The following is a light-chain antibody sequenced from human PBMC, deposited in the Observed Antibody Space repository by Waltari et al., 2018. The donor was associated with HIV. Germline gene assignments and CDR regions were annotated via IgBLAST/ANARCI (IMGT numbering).Light chain of an antibody. CDR1: SSDVGGYNY. V-gene: IGLV2-8*01. CDR2: DVY. J-gene: IGLJ2*01. CDR3: SSYAGGNVV. Sequence: QSALTQPPSASGSPGQSVTISCTGTSSDVGGYNYVSWYQQHPGKAPKLMIYDVYKRPSGVPDRFSGSKSGNTASLTVSGLQGEYEADYYCSSYAGGNVVFGGGTKLTVL.